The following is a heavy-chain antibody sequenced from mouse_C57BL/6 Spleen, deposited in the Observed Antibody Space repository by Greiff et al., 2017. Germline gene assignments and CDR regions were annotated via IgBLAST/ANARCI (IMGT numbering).Heavy chain of an antibody. J-gene: IGHJ2*01. D-gene: IGHD2-1*01. CDR2: IYPSDSET. V-gene: IGHV1-61*01. CDR1: GYTFTSYW. Sequence: QVQLQQPGAELVRPGSSVKLSCKASGYTFTSYWMDWVKQRPGQGLERIGNIYPSDSETNYNQKFKDKATLTVDKSSSTAYMKLSSLTSEDSAVYYCAREVGKIYFDYWGQGTTLTVSS. CDR3: AREVGKIYFDY.